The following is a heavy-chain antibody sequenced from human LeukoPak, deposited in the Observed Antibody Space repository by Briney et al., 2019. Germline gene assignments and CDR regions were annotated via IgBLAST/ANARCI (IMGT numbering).Heavy chain of an antibody. CDR1: GFTFSDYY. Sequence: GGSLRLSCAASGFTFSDYYMSWIRQAPGKGLEWVSYISSSGSTIYYADSVKGRFTISRDNAKNSLYLQMNSLRAEDTAVYYCARDIARYCSGGSCPLPDHDAFDIWGQGTMVTVSS. D-gene: IGHD2-15*01. J-gene: IGHJ3*02. V-gene: IGHV3-11*01. CDR3: ARDIARYCSGGSCPLPDHDAFDI. CDR2: ISSSGSTI.